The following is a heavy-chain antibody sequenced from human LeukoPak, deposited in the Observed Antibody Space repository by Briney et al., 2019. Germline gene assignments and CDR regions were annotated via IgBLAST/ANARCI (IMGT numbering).Heavy chain of an antibody. J-gene: IGHJ3*02. V-gene: IGHV4-34*01. D-gene: IGHD1-1*01. CDR1: GGSFSAYY. Sequence: SETLSLTCAVYGGSFSAYYWSWIRQPPGKGLEWIGEINHSGSTNYKPSLKSRVTISIDTSKNQFSLQLNSVTPEDTAVYYCARGGTTGTTLVDAFDIWGQGTMVTVSS. CDR3: ARGGTTGTTLVDAFDI. CDR2: INHSGST.